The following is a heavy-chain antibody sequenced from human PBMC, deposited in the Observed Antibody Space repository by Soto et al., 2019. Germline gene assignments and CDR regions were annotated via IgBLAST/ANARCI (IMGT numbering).Heavy chain of an antibody. CDR2: INHSGST. V-gene: IGHV4-34*01. J-gene: IGHJ4*02. Sequence: SETLSLTCAVYGGSFSGYYWSWIRQPPGKGLEWIGEINHSGSTNYNPSLKSRVTISVDTSKNQFSLKLSSVTAADTAVYYCERERIDYGGLYYFDYWGQGTLVTVSS. CDR1: GGSFSGYY. CDR3: ERERIDYGGLYYFDY. D-gene: IGHD4-17*01.